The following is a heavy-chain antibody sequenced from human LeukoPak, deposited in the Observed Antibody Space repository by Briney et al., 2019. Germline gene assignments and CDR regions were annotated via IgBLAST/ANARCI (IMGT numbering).Heavy chain of an antibody. CDR3: ARERSGGGDY. CDR2: ISSSSSYI. Sequence: GGSLRHSCAASGFTFSSYSMNWVRQAPGKGLEWVSSISSSSSYIYYADSVKGRFTISRDNAKNSLYLQMNSLRAEDTAVYYCARERSGGGDYWGQGTLVTVSS. CDR1: GFTFSSYS. D-gene: IGHD3-16*01. J-gene: IGHJ4*02. V-gene: IGHV3-21*01.